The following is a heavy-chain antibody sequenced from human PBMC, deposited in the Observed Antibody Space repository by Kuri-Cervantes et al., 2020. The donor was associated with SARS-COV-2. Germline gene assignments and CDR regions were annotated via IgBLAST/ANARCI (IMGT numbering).Heavy chain of an antibody. CDR2: ISGSGGST. CDR1: GFTFSSYA. J-gene: IGHJ6*02. V-gene: IGHV3-23*01. D-gene: IGHD2-15*01. Sequence: GESLKISCAASGFTFSSYAMSWVRQAPGKGLEWVSAISGSGGSTYYADSVKGRFTISRDNSKNTLYLQMNSLRAEDTAVYYCAKAFIGKRILGYCRGGSCLSGMDVWAKGPRSPSP. CDR3: AKAFIGKRILGYCRGGSCLSGMDV.